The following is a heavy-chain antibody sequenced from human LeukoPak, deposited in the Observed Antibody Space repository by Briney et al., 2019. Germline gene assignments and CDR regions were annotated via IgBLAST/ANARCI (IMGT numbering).Heavy chain of an antibody. Sequence: GESLRISCKGSGYSFTSYWISWVRQMPGKGLEWMGRIDPSDSYTNYSPSFHGHVTISADKSISTAYLQWSSLKASDTAMYYCATARASLTSFDYWGQGTLVTASS. D-gene: IGHD3-16*01. CDR1: GYSFTSYW. V-gene: IGHV5-10-1*01. J-gene: IGHJ4*02. CDR3: ATARASLTSFDY. CDR2: IDPSDSYT.